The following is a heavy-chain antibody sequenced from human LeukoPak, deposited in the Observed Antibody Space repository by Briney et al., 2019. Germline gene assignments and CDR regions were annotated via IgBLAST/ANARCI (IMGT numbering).Heavy chain of an antibody. J-gene: IGHJ4*02. CDR3: TTDIVATTAGY. D-gene: IGHD5-12*01. V-gene: IGHV3-15*01. CDR1: GFTFSNAW. CDR2: IKSKTDGGTT. Sequence: GSLRLSYAASGFTFSNAWMSWVRQAPGKGLEWVGRIKSKTDGGTTDYAAPVKGRFTISRDDSKNTLDLQMNSLKTEDTAVYYCTTDIVATTAGYWGQGTLVTVSS.